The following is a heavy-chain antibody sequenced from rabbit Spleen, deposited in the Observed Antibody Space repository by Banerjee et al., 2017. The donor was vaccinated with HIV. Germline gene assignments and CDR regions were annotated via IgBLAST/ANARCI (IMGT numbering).Heavy chain of an antibody. V-gene: IGHV1S45*01. D-gene: IGHD6-1*01. CDR3: ARAPYAGIAVYGYAQNV. Sequence: QEQLEESGGGLVKPEGSLTLTCKASGFAFSNKVVMCWVRQAPGKGLEWIACINGVTGKAVYAICAKGRFTFSKTACTTLTLQMSSLTPADTATYICARAPYAGIAVYGYAQNVWGPGTLVILS. CDR2: INGVTGKA. J-gene: IGHJ6*01. CDR1: GFAFSNKVV.